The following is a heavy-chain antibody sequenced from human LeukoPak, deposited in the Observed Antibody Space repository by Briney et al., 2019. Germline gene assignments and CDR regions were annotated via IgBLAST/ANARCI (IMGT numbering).Heavy chain of an antibody. D-gene: IGHD1-26*01. V-gene: IGHV4-39*01. CDR2: IYYSGST. Sequence: SETLSLTCTVSGGSISTYSYYWGWIRQPPGKGLEWIGSIYYSGSTYYNPSLQSRVTISIDTSKNQFSLKLSSVTAADTTGYYWSRHQGWVGATDYGMDVWGQGTTVTVSS. CDR1: GGSISTYSYY. CDR3: SRHQGWVGATDYGMDV. J-gene: IGHJ6*02.